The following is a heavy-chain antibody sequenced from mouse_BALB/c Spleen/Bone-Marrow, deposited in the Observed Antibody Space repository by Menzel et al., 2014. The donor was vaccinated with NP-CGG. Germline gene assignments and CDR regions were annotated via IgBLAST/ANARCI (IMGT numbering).Heavy chain of an antibody. V-gene: IGHV1-54*01. CDR1: GYAFTNYL. D-gene: IGHD2-14*01. J-gene: IGHJ2*01. CDR3: ARGDYRSYYFDY. Sequence: VQLQQSGAELVRPGTSVKVSCKASGYAFTNYLIEWVKQRPGQGLEWIGVINPGSGGTNYNEKFKGKATLTADKSSSTAYMQLSSLTSDDSAVYFCARGDYRSYYFDYWGQGTTPTVSS. CDR2: INPGSGGT.